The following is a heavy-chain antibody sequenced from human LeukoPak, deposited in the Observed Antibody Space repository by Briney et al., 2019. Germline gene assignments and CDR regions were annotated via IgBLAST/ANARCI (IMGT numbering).Heavy chain of an antibody. CDR3: ASDGYYCSGDNCYSWNYFDY. CDR1: GFTLSDHY. J-gene: IGHJ4*02. V-gene: IGHV3-72*01. CDR2: SRNEGHSYST. D-gene: IGHD2-15*01. Sequence: GGSLRLSCAVSGFTLSDHYMDWVRQAPGKGLEWIGRSRNEGHSYSTDFAASVRGRASLSRDHSRNSLYLQINSLRTDDTAVYYCASDGYYCSGDNCYSWNYFDYWGQGTLVTVSS.